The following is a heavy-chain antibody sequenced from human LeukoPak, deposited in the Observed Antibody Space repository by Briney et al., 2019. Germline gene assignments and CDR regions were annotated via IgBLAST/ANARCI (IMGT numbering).Heavy chain of an antibody. V-gene: IGHV3-30*03. Sequence: GGSLRLSCAASGFTFSSYGMHWVRQAPGKGLEWVAVVSYDGSNKYYADSVKGRFTISRDNSKNTLYLQMNSLRAEDTAVYYCARAPSYDILTGFIDYWGQGTLVTVSS. CDR2: VSYDGSNK. CDR1: GFTFSSYG. J-gene: IGHJ4*02. CDR3: ARAPSYDILTGFIDY. D-gene: IGHD3-9*01.